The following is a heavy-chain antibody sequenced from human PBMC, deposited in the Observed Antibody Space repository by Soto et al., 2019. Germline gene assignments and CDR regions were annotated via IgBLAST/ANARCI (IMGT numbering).Heavy chain of an antibody. Sequence: ASVKVSCKASGYTFTGYYMHWVRQAPGQGLEWMGWINPNSGGTNYAQKFQGWVTMTRDTSISTAYTELSRLRSDDTAVYYCARGTRYSYGLQSYYYYYGMDVWGQGTTVTVSS. CDR1: GYTFTGYY. J-gene: IGHJ6*02. V-gene: IGHV1-2*04. CDR3: ARGTRYSYGLQSYYYYYGMDV. D-gene: IGHD5-18*01. CDR2: INPNSGGT.